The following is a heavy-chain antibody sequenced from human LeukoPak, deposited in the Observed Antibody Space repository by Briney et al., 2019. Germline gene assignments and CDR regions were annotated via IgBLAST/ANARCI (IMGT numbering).Heavy chain of an antibody. CDR3: TTVVGSGYSYTDY. CDR1: GFTFSNAW. D-gene: IGHD3-22*01. J-gene: IGHJ4*02. V-gene: IGHV3-15*01. Sequence: GGSLRLSCAASGFTFSNAWMSWVRQAPGKGLEWVGRIKSKTDGGTTDYAAPVKGRFTISRDDSKSTLYLQMNSLKTEDTAVYYCTTVVGSGYSYTDYWGQGTLVTVSS. CDR2: IKSKTDGGTT.